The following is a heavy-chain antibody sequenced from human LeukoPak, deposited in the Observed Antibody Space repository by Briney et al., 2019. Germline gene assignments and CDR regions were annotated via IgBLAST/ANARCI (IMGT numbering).Heavy chain of an antibody. CDR1: GDSVSSNSAA. Sequence: SQTLSLTCAISGDSVSSNSAAWNWIRQTPSRGLEWLGTSYYRSKWYNDYAVSVKSRITINPDTSKNQFSLQLNSVTPEDTAVYYCAREPSIAALMGYYYYYMDVWGKGTTVTVSS. CDR3: AREPSIAALMGYYYYYMDV. J-gene: IGHJ6*03. V-gene: IGHV6-1*01. CDR2: SYYRSKWYN. D-gene: IGHD6-6*01.